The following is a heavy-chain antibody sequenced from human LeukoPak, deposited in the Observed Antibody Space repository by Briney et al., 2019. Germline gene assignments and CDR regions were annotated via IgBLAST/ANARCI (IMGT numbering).Heavy chain of an antibody. CDR2: IYHSGST. J-gene: IGHJ4*02. CDR1: GGSISSGGYS. D-gene: IGHD6-19*01. CDR3: ARLSYSSGWYGRDY. V-gene: IGHV4-30-2*01. Sequence: PSETLSLTCAVSGGSISSGGYSWSWIRQPPGKGLEWIGYIYHSGSTYYNPSLKSRVTISVDRSKNQFSLKLSSVTAADTAVYYCARLSYSSGWYGRDYWGQGTLVTVSS.